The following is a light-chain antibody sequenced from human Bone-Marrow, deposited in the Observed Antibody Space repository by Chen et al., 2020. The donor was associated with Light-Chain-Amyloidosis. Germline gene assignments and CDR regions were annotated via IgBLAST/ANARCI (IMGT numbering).Light chain of an antibody. Sequence: EIVMTQSPATLSPSPGERPSLSCGASQGLNHQLAWYQQKPGQAPRLLIYDASTRATDIPSRFRGSGSGTEFTLTISSLTSEDFALYYWLQYNDWPLAFGGGTKVE. J-gene: IGKJ4*02. V-gene: IGKV3-15*01. CDR3: LQYNDWPLA. CDR2: DAS. CDR1: QGLNHQ.